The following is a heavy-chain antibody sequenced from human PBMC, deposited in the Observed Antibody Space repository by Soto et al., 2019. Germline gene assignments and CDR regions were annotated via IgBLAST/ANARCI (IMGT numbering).Heavy chain of an antibody. J-gene: IGHJ4*02. V-gene: IGHV3-48*03. Sequence: PGGSLRLSCAGSGFTFRNSEMFWVGQAPGKGLEWVSKINYSGSNIYYSKSVKGRFTISRDNAKNSLYLQMNSLTDEDTAIYFCASEALCGADCYFFEYWGPGTLVTVSS. D-gene: IGHD2-21*02. CDR3: ASEALCGADCYFFEY. CDR1: GFTFRNSE. CDR2: INYSGSNI.